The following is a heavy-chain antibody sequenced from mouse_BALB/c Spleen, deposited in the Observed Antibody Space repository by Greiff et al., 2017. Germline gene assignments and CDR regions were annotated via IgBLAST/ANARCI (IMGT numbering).Heavy chain of an antibody. CDR1: GYSITSGYY. CDR2: ISYDGSN. CDR3: ARIYYGIFYFDY. Sequence: EVQVVESGPGLVKPSQSLSLTCSVTGYSITSGYYWNWIRQFPGNKLEWMGYISYDGSNNYNPSLKNRISITRDTSKNQFFLKLNSVTTEDTATYYCARIYYGIFYFDYWGQGTTLTVSS. D-gene: IGHD2-1*01. J-gene: IGHJ2*01. V-gene: IGHV3-6*02.